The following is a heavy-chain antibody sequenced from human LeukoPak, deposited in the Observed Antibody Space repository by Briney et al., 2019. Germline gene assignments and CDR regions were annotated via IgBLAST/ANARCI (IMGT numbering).Heavy chain of an antibody. J-gene: IGHJ4*02. D-gene: IGHD6-19*01. CDR3: ARGLKQWPVQRSYFDY. CDR1: GGSFSGYY. CDR2: INHSGST. V-gene: IGHV4-34*01. Sequence: SETLSLTCAVYGGSFSGYYWSWIRQPPGKGLEWIGEINHSGSTNYNPSLKSRVTISVDTSKNQFSLKLSSVTAADTAVYYCARGLKQWPVQRSYFDYWGQGTLVTVSS.